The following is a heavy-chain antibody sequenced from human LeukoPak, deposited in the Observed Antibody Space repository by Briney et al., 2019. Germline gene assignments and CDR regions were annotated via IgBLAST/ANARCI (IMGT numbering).Heavy chain of an antibody. D-gene: IGHD5-24*01. CDR3: ARDLIATSLDGFDI. CDR1: GFTFSSYE. V-gene: IGHV3-48*03. J-gene: IGHJ3*02. CDR2: ISSSGSTI. Sequence: GSLRLSCAASGFTFSSYEMNWVRQAPGKGLEWVSYISSSGSTIYSADSVKGRFTISRDNAKNSLYLQMNGLSAEDTAVYYCARDLIATSLDGFDIWGQGTMVTVSS.